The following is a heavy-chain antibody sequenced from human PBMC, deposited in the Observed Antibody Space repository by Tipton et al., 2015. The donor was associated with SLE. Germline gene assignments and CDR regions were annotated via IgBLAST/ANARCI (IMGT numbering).Heavy chain of an antibody. D-gene: IGHD6-19*01. CDR1: GGSVSSHY. CDR2: IFPSGST. Sequence: TLSLTCTVSGGSVSSHYWSWIRQPPGKGLEWIGRIFPSGSTDYNPSLESRVKMSSDKSKNQFSLKMMSVTAADTAVYYCAREAYSSGWYGDFDYWGQGTLVTVSS. CDR3: AREAYSSGWYGDFDY. V-gene: IGHV4-4*07. J-gene: IGHJ4*02.